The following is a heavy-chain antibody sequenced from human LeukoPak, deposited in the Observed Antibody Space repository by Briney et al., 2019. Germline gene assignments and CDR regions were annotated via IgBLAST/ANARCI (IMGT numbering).Heavy chain of an antibody. J-gene: IGHJ3*02. CDR2: VSTTGSHT. Sequence: PGGSLRLSCAASGFIFSDYFISRVRQAPGKGLEWLSYVSTTGSHTNYADSVKGRFTISRDNVKKSLYLQMNSLRPDDTAVYYCARGGGYAFDIWGQRTVVTVSS. CDR1: GFIFSDYF. V-gene: IGHV3-11*05. CDR3: ARGGGYAFDI. D-gene: IGHD6-25*01.